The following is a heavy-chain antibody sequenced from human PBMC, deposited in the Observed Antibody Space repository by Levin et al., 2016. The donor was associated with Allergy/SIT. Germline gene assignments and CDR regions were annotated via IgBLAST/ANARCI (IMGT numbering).Heavy chain of an antibody. J-gene: IGHJ4*02. D-gene: IGHD6-19*01. Sequence: GESLKISCAASGFTLSSYSMNWVRQAPGKGLEWVSSISSSSSHIFYADSVKGRFTVSRDNAQNSVYLQMNSLRAEDTAVYLCVSGRRNGWTIFDYWGQGTLVTVSS. CDR1: GFTLSSYS. CDR2: ISSSSSHI. V-gene: IGHV3-21*01. CDR3: VSGRRNGWTIFDY.